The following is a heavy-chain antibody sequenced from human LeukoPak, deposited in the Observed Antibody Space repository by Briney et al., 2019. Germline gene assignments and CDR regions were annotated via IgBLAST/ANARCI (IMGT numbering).Heavy chain of an antibody. Sequence: SETLSLTCTVSGGSITSSSYYWGWIRQPPGKGLEWIGSVYYSGNTYYNSSLKSRVTISVDTSKNQFSLKLSSVTAADTAVYYCARLRYTSGWGGYYYYYMDVWGKGTTVTVSS. CDR1: GGSITSSSYY. D-gene: IGHD6-19*01. CDR2: VYYSGNT. V-gene: IGHV4-39*07. J-gene: IGHJ6*03. CDR3: ARLRYTSGWGGYYYYYMDV.